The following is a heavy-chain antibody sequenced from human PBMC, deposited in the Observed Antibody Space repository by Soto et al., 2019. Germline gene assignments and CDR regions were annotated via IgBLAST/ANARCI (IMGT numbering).Heavy chain of an antibody. D-gene: IGHD1-26*01. J-gene: IGHJ4*02. Sequence: SVKIYCKASGGTLSSYAISWVRQAPGQGLEWMGGIIPIFGTANYAQKFQGRVTITADESTSTAYMELSSLRSEDTAVYYCARVGRIVGATDGYWGQGTLVTVSS. CDR3: ARVGRIVGATDGY. CDR2: IIPIFGTA. V-gene: IGHV1-69*13. CDR1: GGTLSSYA.